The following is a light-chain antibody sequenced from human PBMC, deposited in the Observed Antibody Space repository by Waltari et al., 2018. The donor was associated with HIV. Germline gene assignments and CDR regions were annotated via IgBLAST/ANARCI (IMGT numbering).Light chain of an antibody. Sequence: DIQMTQSPSTLSASVGDRVTITCRASQSISSWLAWYQQKPGKAPKLLIYKASSLESGVPSRFSGSGSGTDFTLTISSLQPDDFATYYCQQYYSYPWTFGQGTKVEIK. CDR1: QSISSW. CDR3: QQYYSYPWT. J-gene: IGKJ1*01. CDR2: KAS. V-gene: IGKV1-5*03.